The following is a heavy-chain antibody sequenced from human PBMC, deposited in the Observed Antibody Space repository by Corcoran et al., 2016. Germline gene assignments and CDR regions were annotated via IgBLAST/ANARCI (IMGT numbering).Heavy chain of an antibody. CDR3: TTPTAMNYYYGMDV. D-gene: IGHD5-18*01. CDR2: IKSKTDGGTT. V-gene: IGHV3-15*07. Sequence: VQLVESGGGVVQPGRSLRLSCAASGFTFSNAWMNWVRQAPGKGLEWVGRIKSKTDGGTTDYAAPVKGRFTISRDDSKNTLYLQMNSLKTEDTAVYYCTTPTAMNYYYGMDVWGQGTTVTVPS. CDR1: GFTFSNAW. J-gene: IGHJ6*02.